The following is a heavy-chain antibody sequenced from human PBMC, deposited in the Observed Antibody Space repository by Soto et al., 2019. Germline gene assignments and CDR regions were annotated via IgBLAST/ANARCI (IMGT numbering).Heavy chain of an antibody. V-gene: IGHV3-21*01. CDR1: GFTFSSYS. Sequence: GGSLRLSCAASGFTFSSYSMNWVRQAPGKGLEWVSSISSSSSYIYYADSVKGRFTISRDNAKNSLYPQMNSLRAEDTAVYYCARDLPYYGSGSYYTADAFDIWGQGTMVTVSS. CDR2: ISSSSSYI. J-gene: IGHJ3*02. CDR3: ARDLPYYGSGSYYTADAFDI. D-gene: IGHD3-10*01.